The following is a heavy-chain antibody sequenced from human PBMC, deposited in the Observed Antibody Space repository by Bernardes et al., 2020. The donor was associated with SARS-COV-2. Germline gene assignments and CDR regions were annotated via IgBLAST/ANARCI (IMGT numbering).Heavy chain of an antibody. CDR1: GSTLTDLS. CDR2: FDPVNAET. J-gene: IGHJ3*02. D-gene: IGHD3-10*01. CDR3: AATLWFGKLLSSNAFDI. Sequence: ASVQVSCRVSGSTLTDLSILWVRQAPGKGLEWMGRFDPVNAETISAQIFQGRVTMTEDTSTDTGYMYLSNLKSEDTAVYYCAATLWFGKLLSSNAFDIWGQGTEVDVSS. V-gene: IGHV1-24*01.